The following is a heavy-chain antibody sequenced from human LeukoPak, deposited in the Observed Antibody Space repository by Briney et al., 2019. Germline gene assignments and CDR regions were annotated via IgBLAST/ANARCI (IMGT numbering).Heavy chain of an antibody. J-gene: IGHJ5*02. CDR1: GGSFSGYY. D-gene: IGHD5-12*01. CDR3: ARALPYSGYERNWFDP. CDR2: IYYSGST. V-gene: IGHV4-34*01. Sequence: SETLSLTCAVYGGSFSGYYWSWIRQPPGKGLEWIGSIYYSGSTYYNPSLKSRVTISVDTSKNQFSLKLSSVTAADTAVYYCARALPYSGYERNWFDPWGQGTLVTVSS.